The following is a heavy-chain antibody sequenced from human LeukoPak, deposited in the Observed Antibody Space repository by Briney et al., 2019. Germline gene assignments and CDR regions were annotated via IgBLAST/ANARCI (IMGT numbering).Heavy chain of an antibody. V-gene: IGHV3-23*01. D-gene: IGHD2-21*02. J-gene: IGHJ5*02. CDR2: ISGSGGST. Sequence: PGGSLRLSCAAFGFTFSSYAKSWVRQAPGKGLEWVSAISGSGGSTYYADSVKGRFTISRDNSKDTLYLQMNSLRAEDTAVYYCAKDRDGRVTKGSWLDPWGQGTLVTVSS. CDR1: GFTFSSYA. CDR3: AKDRDGRVTKGSWLDP.